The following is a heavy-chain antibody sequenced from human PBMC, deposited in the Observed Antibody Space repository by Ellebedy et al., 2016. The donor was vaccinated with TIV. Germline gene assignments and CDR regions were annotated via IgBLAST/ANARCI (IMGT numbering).Heavy chain of an antibody. Sequence: GESLKISCAASGFTFSAHWMSWVRQAPGKGLEWVANVKQDGSEKHYADSVQSRFTTSRDTTENSLFLQMVSLRADDTAIYYCARGSPGFNDGYIGYWGQGASVTVSS. D-gene: IGHD1-1*01. J-gene: IGHJ4*02. CDR2: VKQDGSEK. V-gene: IGHV3-7*01. CDR1: GFTFSAHW. CDR3: ARGSPGFNDGYIGY.